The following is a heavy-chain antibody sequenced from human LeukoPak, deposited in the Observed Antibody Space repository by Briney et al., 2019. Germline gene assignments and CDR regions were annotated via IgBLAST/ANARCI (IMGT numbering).Heavy chain of an antibody. D-gene: IGHD3-22*01. Sequence: ASVKVSCKASGYTFTGYYMHWVRQAPGQGLEWMGWINPYSGGTNYEQKFQGRVTMTRDTSISTAYMELSRLRSDDTAVYYCARDGVGYYDSSGYYYFQHWGQGTLVTVSS. CDR2: INPYSGGT. CDR3: ARDGVGYYDSSGYYYFQH. V-gene: IGHV1-2*02. J-gene: IGHJ1*01. CDR1: GYTFTGYY.